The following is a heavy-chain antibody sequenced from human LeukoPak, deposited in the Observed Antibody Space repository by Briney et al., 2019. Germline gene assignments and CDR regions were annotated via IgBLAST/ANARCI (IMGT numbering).Heavy chain of an antibody. CDR1: GFTFSSYG. J-gene: IGHJ2*01. CDR2: IWYDGSNK. D-gene: IGHD1-26*01. Sequence: PGRSLRLSCAASGFTFSSYGMHWVRQAPGKGLEWVAVIWYDGSNKYYADSVKGRFTISRDNSNKTLYLQMNSLRTEDTAVYYCSRSWWELPGDWYFDLWGRGTLVTVSS. V-gene: IGHV3-33*01. CDR3: SRSWWELPGDWYFDL.